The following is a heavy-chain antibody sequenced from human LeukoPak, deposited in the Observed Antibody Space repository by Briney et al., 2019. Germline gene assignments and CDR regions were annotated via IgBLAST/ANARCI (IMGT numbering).Heavy chain of an antibody. Sequence: PSETLSLTCTVSGGSISSYYWSWIRQPPGKGLEWIGYIYYSGRTNYNPSLKSRVTISVDTSKNQFSLKLSSVTAADTAVYYCARHDYDSSAVLDYWGQGTLVTVSS. CDR1: GGSISSYY. D-gene: IGHD3-22*01. V-gene: IGHV4-59*08. CDR2: IYYSGRT. J-gene: IGHJ4*02. CDR3: ARHDYDSSAVLDY.